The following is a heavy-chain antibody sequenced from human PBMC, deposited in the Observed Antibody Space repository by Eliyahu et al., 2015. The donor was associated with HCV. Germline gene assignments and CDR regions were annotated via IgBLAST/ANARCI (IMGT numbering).Heavy chain of an antibody. D-gene: IGHD2-15*01. CDR3: ARDCDDYCSGGSCYCGLSGEGGYYYYGMDV. Sequence: EVKKPGSSVKVSCKASGGTFSSYAISWVRQAPGQGLEWMGGIIPIFGTANYAQKFQGRVTITADKSTSTAYMELSSLRSEDTARYYCARDCDDYCSGGSCYCGLSGEGGYYYYGMDVWGQGTTVTVSS. J-gene: IGHJ6*02. V-gene: IGHV1-69*06. CDR1: GGTFSSYA. CDR2: IIPIFGTA.